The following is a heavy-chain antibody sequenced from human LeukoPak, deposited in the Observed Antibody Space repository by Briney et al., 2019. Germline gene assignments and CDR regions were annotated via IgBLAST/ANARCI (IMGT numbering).Heavy chain of an antibody. V-gene: IGHV4-31*03. CDR2: IYYSGST. Sequence: SETLSLTCTVSGGSISSGGYYWSWIRQHPGKGLEWIGYIYYSGSTYYNPSLKSRVTISVDTSKNQFSLKLSSVTAADTAVYYCARLAVEIDRYYYDSSGYYTFGYWGQGTLVTVSS. CDR3: ARLAVEIDRYYYDSSGYYTFGY. D-gene: IGHD3-22*01. CDR1: GGSISSGGYY. J-gene: IGHJ4*02.